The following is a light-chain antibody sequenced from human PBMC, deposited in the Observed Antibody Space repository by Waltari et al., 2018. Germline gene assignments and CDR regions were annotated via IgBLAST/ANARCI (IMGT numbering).Light chain of an antibody. V-gene: IGKV1-5*03. CDR1: QSISSW. Sequence: DIQITQSPSSLSASIGDRVTFTCRSSQSISSWLAWYPQKPGKAPKLLIPKVSTLESGAPPRFSGSGSGTELPLTISSLQPDDFATYDCQQYTSFSLTFGGGTTVEIK. J-gene: IGKJ4*01. CDR2: KVS. CDR3: QQYTSFSLT.